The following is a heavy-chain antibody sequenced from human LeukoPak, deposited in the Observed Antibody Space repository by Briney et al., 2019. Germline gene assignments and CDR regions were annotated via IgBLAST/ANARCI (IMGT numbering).Heavy chain of an antibody. J-gene: IGHJ5*02. CDR1: GFTVSSNY. V-gene: IGHV3-66*01. CDR3: ARGKTGNYYAAYNWFDP. D-gene: IGHD3-10*01. Sequence: GGSLRLSCAASGFTVSSNYMSWVRQAPGKGLEWVSVIYSGGSTYYADSVKGRFTISRDNSKNTLYLQMNSLRAEDTAVYYCARGKTGNYYAAYNWFDPWGQGTLVTVSS. CDR2: IYSGGST.